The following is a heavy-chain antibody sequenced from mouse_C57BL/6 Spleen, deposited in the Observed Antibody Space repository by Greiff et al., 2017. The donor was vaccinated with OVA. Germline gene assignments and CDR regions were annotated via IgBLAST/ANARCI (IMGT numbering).Heavy chain of an antibody. CDR1: GFTFSDYG. D-gene: IGHD2-3*01. V-gene: IGHV5-17*01. Sequence: EVKLVESGGGLVKPGGSLKLSCAASGFTFSDYGMHWVRQAPEKGLEWVAYISSGSSTIYYADTVKGRFTISRDNAKNTLFLQMTSLRSEDTAMYYCARGRLLGEDDWGQGTAVTVSS. J-gene: IGHJ4*01. CDR3: ARGRLLGEDD. CDR2: ISSGSSTI.